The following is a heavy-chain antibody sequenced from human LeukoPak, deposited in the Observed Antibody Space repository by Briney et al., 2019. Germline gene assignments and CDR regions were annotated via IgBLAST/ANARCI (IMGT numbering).Heavy chain of an antibody. CDR3: ARGRYCSSTSCYSGENWFDP. V-gene: IGHV7-4-1*02. D-gene: IGHD2-2*01. CDR2: IKTNTGNP. Sequence: ASVKVSCKASGYTFTSYAMNWVRQAPGQGLEWMGWIKTNTGNPTYAQGSTGRFVFSLDTSVSTAYLQISSLKAEDTAVYYCARGRYCSSTSCYSGENWFDPWGQGTLVTVSS. J-gene: IGHJ5*02. CDR1: GYTFTSYA.